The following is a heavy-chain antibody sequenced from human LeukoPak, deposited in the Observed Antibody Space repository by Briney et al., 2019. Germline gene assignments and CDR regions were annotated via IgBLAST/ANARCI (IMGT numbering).Heavy chain of an antibody. CDR1: GFTFSSYA. Sequence: GGSLRLSCAASGFTFSSYAMSWVRQAPGKGLEWVSSISGSVGSTYYADSVKGRFTISRDNSKNTLYLQMNSLRAEDTAVYYCAQEWAAGNNGDYWGQGTLVTVSS. CDR2: ISGSVGST. CDR3: AQEWAAGNNGDY. D-gene: IGHD6-13*01. J-gene: IGHJ4*02. V-gene: IGHV3-23*01.